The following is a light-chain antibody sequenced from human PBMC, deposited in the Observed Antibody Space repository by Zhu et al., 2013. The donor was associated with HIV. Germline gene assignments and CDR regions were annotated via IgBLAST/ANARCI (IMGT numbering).Light chain of an antibody. CDR2: GAS. Sequence: EIVMTQSPATLSVSPGERATLSCRASQSVSSNLAWYQQKPGQAPRLLIYGASTRATGIPARFSGSGSGTEFTLTISSLEPEDFAVYYCHQYHHSPQTFGGGTKVEDQT. CDR3: HQYHHSPQT. CDR1: QSVSSN. V-gene: IGKV3-15*01. J-gene: IGKJ4*01.